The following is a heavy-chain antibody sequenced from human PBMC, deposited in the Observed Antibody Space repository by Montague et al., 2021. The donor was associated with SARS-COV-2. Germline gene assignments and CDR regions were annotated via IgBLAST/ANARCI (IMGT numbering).Heavy chain of an antibody. CDR3: ARILPHLCKDV. CDR1: GFSLSTSGMC. J-gene: IGHJ6*02. Sequence: PALVKPTQTLTLTCTFPGFSLSTSGMCVSWIRQPPGKALEWLARIDWDDDKYYSTSLKTRITISKDTSKNQVVLTMTNMDPVDTATYYCARILPHLCKDVWGQGTTVTVSS. CDR2: IDWDDDK. V-gene: IGHV2-70*11.